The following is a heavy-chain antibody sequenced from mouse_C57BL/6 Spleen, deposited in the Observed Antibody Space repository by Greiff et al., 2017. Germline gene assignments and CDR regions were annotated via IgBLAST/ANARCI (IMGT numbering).Heavy chain of an antibody. J-gene: IGHJ1*03. CDR1: GFSLTSYA. D-gene: IGHD2-3*01. CDR2: IWTGGGT. Sequence: VKVVESGPGLVAPSQSLSITCTVSGFSLTSYAISWVRQPPGKGLEWLGVIWTGGGTNYNSALKSRLSISKDNSKSQVFLKMNSLQTDDTARYYCASSYDGFPYWYFDVWGTGTTVTVSS. CDR3: ASSYDGFPYWYFDV. V-gene: IGHV2-9-1*01.